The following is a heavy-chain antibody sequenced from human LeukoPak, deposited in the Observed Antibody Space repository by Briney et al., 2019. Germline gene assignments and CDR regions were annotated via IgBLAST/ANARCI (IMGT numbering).Heavy chain of an antibody. Sequence: GGSLRLSCSASGFTFSTYAMHWVRQAPGKGLESVSTISSNGGSTYYADSVKGRFTISRDNSMNTLYLQMSSLTAEDTAVYYCLKVPNYSSGYWGEGTLVTVSS. V-gene: IGHV3-64D*09. CDR1: GFTFSTYA. D-gene: IGHD6-25*01. CDR3: LKVPNYSSGY. J-gene: IGHJ4*02. CDR2: ISSNGGST.